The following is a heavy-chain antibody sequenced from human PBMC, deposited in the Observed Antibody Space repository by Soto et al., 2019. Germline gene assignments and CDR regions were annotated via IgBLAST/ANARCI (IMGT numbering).Heavy chain of an antibody. CDR3: ARVPGP. Sequence: SETLSLTCAVAGVSISSYYWSWIRQPPGKGLEWIGYIYYSGSTNYNPSLKSRVTISVDTSKNQFSLKLSSVTAADTAVYYCARVPGPWGQGTLVTVSS. CDR2: IYYSGST. CDR1: GVSISSYY. J-gene: IGHJ5*02. D-gene: IGHD3-10*01. V-gene: IGHV4-59*12.